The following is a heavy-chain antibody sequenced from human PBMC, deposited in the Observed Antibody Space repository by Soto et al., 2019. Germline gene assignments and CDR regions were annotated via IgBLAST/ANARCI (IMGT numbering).Heavy chain of an antibody. J-gene: IGHJ6*02. Sequence: GGSLRLSCAASGFTFDDYTMHWVRQAPGKGLEWVSLISWDGGATYYADSVKGRFTISRDNSKNSLHLQMNSLRTEDTALYYCAKDRAAVNGASYYYDMDVWGQGTTVTVSS. CDR1: GFTFDDYT. V-gene: IGHV3-43*01. CDR2: ISWDGGAT. D-gene: IGHD2-8*01. CDR3: AKDRAAVNGASYYYDMDV.